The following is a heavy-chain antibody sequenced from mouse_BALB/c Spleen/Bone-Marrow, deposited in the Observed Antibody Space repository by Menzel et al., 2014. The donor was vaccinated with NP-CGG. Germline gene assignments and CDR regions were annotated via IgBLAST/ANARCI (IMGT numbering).Heavy chain of an antibody. CDR3: ARDYYGSSYAMDY. D-gene: IGHD1-1*01. J-gene: IGHJ4*01. V-gene: IGHV5-6-3*01. CDR2: INSNGGST. CDR1: GFTFSSYG. Sequence: EVQGVESGGGLVQPGGSLKLSCAASGFTFSSYGMSWVRQTPDKRLELVATINSNGGSTYYPDSVKGRFTISRDNAKNTLYLQMSSLKSEDTAMYYCARDYYGSSYAMDYWGQGTSVTVSP.